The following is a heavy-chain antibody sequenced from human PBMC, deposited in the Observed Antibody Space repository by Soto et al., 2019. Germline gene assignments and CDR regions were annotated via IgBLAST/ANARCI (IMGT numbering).Heavy chain of an antibody. Sequence: KSSETLSLTCTVSGGSISSGGYYWSWIRQHPGKGLEWIGYIYYSGSTYYNPSLKSRVTISVDTSKNQFSLKLSSVTAADTAVYYCARADPRNGYYYGMDVWGQGTTVTVSS. V-gene: IGHV4-31*03. J-gene: IGHJ6*02. CDR1: GGSISSGGYY. CDR3: ARADPRNGYYYGMDV. CDR2: IYYSGST. D-gene: IGHD2-8*01.